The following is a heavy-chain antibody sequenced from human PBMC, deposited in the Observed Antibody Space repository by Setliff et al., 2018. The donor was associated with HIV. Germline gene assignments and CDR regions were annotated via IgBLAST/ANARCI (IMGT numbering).Heavy chain of an antibody. CDR2: ISVHNDNS. D-gene: IGHD2-8*02. Sequence: ASVMVSCKASTNTFLNYGISWVRQAPGQGLEWMGWISVHNDNSNYAQRFRDRVTMTTDIPTSTAYMKLRGLRSDDTAVYYCARDVGYCTATSCQTGFDYWGQGTLVTVSS. CDR1: TNTFLNYG. V-gene: IGHV1-18*01. J-gene: IGHJ4*02. CDR3: ARDVGYCTATSCQTGFDY.